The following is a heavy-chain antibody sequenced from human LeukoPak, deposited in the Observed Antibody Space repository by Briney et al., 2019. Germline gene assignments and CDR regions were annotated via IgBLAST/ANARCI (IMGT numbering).Heavy chain of an antibody. CDR1: GGSISSYY. D-gene: IGHD3-3*02. CDR2: IYYSGST. Sequence: SETLSLTCTVSGGSISSYYWSWIRQPPGKGLEWIGYIYYSGSTNYNPSLKSRVTISVDTSKNQFSLKLSSVTAADTAVYYCARAFYPGYYSYMAVWGEGTTVTVSS. J-gene: IGHJ6*03. V-gene: IGHV4-59*01. CDR3: ARAFYPGYYSYMAV.